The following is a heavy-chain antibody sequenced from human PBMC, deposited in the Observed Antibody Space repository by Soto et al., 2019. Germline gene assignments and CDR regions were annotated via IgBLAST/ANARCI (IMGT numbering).Heavy chain of an antibody. CDR2: IYSSGST. D-gene: IGHD2-21*02. V-gene: IGHV4-59*12. Sequence: SETLSLTCTVSGGSISSYYWSWIRQPPGKGLEWIGYIYSSGSTHYNPSLQNRVTISVDTSKNQFSLKLSSVTAADTAVYYCAREYGGNSGTFDYWGQGTLVTVSS. CDR1: GGSISSYY. CDR3: AREYGGNSGTFDY. J-gene: IGHJ4*02.